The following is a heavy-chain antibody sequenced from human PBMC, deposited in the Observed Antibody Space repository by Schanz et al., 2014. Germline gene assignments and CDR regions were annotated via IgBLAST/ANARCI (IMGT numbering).Heavy chain of an antibody. Sequence: VQVVESGGGLVQPGGSLRLSCTASGFNSDDYAMHWIRQAPGKGLEWVSYVSSSSSYTHYADSVKGRFTISRDNAKNSLYLQMNSLRAEDTAVYYCARPPHDSSGYYPFDYWGQGTLVTVSS. D-gene: IGHD3-22*01. CDR2: VSSSSSYT. V-gene: IGHV3-11*05. CDR3: ARPPHDSSGYYPFDY. J-gene: IGHJ4*02. CDR1: GFNSDDYA.